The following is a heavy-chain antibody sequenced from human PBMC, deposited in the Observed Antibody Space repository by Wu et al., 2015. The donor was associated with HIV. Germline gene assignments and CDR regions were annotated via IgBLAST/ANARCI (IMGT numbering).Heavy chain of an antibody. Sequence: QVQLVQSGAEVRKPGASVNISCEASGITFTNYYIHWVRQAPGQGLEWMGVINPSGVGIAYVQKFQARLTMTTDTSTRTVFMEMSSLRSEDTAVYYCARGGYHTGALVIFFSGLSVRWGQGTLVXVSS. D-gene: IGHD3-10*01. CDR3: ARGGYHTGALVIFFSGLSVR. CDR2: INPSGVGI. V-gene: IGHV1-46*03. CDR1: GITFTNYY. J-gene: IGHJ4*02.